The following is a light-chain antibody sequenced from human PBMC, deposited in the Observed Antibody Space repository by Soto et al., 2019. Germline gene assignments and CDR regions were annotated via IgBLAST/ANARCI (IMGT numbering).Light chain of an antibody. CDR3: ATWDTSLSMV. CDR2: DND. J-gene: IGLJ2*01. Sequence: QSVLMQPPSVSAAPGQKVTISCSGSRSNIGRNYVSWYQQLPGTAPKLLIYDNDKRPSGIPDRFSGSKSGASASLDITGLQTGDEADYFCATWDTSLSMVFGGGTKVTVL. V-gene: IGLV1-51*01. CDR1: RSNIGRNY.